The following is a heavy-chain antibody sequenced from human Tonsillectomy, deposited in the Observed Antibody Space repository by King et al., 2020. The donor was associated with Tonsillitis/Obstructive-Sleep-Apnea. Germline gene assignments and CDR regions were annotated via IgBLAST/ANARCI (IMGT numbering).Heavy chain of an antibody. D-gene: IGHD2-2*01. V-gene: IGHV3-23*04. J-gene: IGHJ4*02. CDR3: AKEDDIVLVPAAMLDY. Sequence: VQLVESGGGLVQLGGSLRLSCVASGFTFSSYAMSWVRQAPGKGLEWVSGISGSGGSTYYADSVKGRFTISRDNSKNTLYLQMNTLRAEDTAVYFCAKEDDIVLVPAAMLDYWGQGTLVTVSS. CDR2: ISGSGGST. CDR1: GFTFSSYA.